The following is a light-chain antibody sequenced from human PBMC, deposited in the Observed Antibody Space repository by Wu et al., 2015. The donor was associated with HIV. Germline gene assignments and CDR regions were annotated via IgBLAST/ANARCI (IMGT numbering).Light chain of an antibody. J-gene: IGKJ2*03. Sequence: EIVMTQSPATLSVSPGDTATLSCRASQSVSSKLVWYQQRPGQAPRLLIYGASSRATGIPDRFSGSGSGTDFTLTISRLEPEDFAVYYCQQGSFGQGTKLEIK. CDR2: GAS. CDR1: QSVSSK. CDR3: QQGS. V-gene: IGKV3D-15*01.